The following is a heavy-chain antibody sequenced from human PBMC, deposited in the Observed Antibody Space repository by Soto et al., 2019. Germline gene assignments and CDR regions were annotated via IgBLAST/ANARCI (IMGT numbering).Heavy chain of an antibody. CDR2: IIPKLGIT. D-gene: IGHD2-8*01. V-gene: IGHV1-69*02. CDR3: ARVEGTRTTNFYHYMDV. J-gene: IGHJ6*03. Sequence: VQLVQSGDAVKRPGSSVKVSCKAPVGTFSDYNIAWVRQARGQGLEWMGRIIPKLGITNYAHKFQDRVRITADKATSTAYMELTSLRYDDTAVYFCARVEGTRTTNFYHYMDVGGEGTSVTVS. CDR1: VGTFSDYN.